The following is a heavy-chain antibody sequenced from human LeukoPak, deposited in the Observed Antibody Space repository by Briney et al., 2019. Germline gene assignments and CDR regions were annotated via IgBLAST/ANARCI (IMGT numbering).Heavy chain of an antibody. J-gene: IGHJ4*02. CDR2: ISGSGGST. D-gene: IGHD3-10*01. Sequence: GGSLRLSCAASGFTFSSYAMSWVRQAPGEGLEWVSAISGSGGSTYYADSVKGRFTISRDNSKNTLYLQMNSLRAEDTAVYYCAKPGVHPYYFDYWGQGTLVTVSS. V-gene: IGHV3-23*01. CDR3: AKPGVHPYYFDY. CDR1: GFTFSSYA.